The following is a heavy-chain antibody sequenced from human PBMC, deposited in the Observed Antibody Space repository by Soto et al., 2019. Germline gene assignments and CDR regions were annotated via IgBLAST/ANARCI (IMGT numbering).Heavy chain of an antibody. Sequence: EVQLLESGGGLVQFGGSLRLSCAASGFMFSSYAMSWVRQAPGKGLEWVSVISGSGDGTYYADSVKGRFTISRNNFKDTLYLQMNSLRAEDTAVYYCAKTFFSGSGSYRGWFDPWGQGPQVTVSS. D-gene: IGHD3-10*01. V-gene: IGHV3-23*01. CDR2: ISGSGDGT. CDR3: AKTFFSGSGSYRGWFDP. CDR1: GFMFSSYA. J-gene: IGHJ5*02.